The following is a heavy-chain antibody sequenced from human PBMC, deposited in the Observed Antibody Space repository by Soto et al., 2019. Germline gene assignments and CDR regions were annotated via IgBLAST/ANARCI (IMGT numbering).Heavy chain of an antibody. CDR2: ISYDGSNK. D-gene: IGHD5-18*01. CDR1: GFTFSSYG. V-gene: IGHV3-30*18. J-gene: IGHJ4*02. CDR3: AKNALRGYSYGYQDY. Sequence: QVQLVESGGGVVQPGRSLRLSCAASGFTFSSYGMHWVRQAPGKGLEWVAVISYDGSNKYYADSVKGRFTISRDNSKNTLYLQMNSLRAEDTAVYYCAKNALRGYSYGYQDYWGQGTLVTVSS.